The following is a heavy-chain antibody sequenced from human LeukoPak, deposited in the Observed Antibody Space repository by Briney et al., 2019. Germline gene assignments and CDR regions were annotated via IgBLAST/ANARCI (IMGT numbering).Heavy chain of an antibody. Sequence: ASVKVSCKASGGTFSSYAISWVRQATGQRPEWMGWMSPNSGDTGYAQKFQDRITMTRNTSISTAYMELSSLRSDDTAVYYCARGPPNWGYDYWGPGTLVTVSS. J-gene: IGHJ4*02. CDR3: ARGPPNWGYDY. D-gene: IGHD7-27*01. V-gene: IGHV1-8*02. CDR2: MSPNSGDT. CDR1: GGTFSSYA.